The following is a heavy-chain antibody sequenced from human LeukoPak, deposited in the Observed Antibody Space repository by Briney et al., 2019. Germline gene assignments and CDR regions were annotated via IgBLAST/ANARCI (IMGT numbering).Heavy chain of an antibody. Sequence: NPSETLSLTCAVYGGSFSGYYWSWIRQPPGKGLEWIGQIFHSGSTSYSPSLKSRVTISMDKSKNQISLRLTSVTAADTAVYYCARSPTKRVPEDYWGQGTLVTVSS. D-gene: IGHD2-2*01. V-gene: IGHV4-34*12. CDR2: IFHSGST. J-gene: IGHJ4*02. CDR3: ARSPTKRVPEDY. CDR1: GGSFSGYY.